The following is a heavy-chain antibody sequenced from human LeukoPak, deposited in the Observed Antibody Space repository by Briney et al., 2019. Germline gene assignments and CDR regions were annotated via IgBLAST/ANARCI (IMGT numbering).Heavy chain of an antibody. V-gene: IGHV3-7*01. CDR2: IKQDGSEK. CDR1: GFTFSSYW. CDR3: ARTHFRRGSSTSYRGGGYYYYMDV. Sequence: GGSLRLSCAASGFTFSSYWMSWVRQAPGKGLEWEANIKQDGSEKYYVDSVKGRFTISRDNAKNSLYLQMNSLRAEDTAVYYCARTHFRRGSSTSYRGGGYYYYMDVWGKGTTVTVSS. D-gene: IGHD2-2*01. J-gene: IGHJ6*03.